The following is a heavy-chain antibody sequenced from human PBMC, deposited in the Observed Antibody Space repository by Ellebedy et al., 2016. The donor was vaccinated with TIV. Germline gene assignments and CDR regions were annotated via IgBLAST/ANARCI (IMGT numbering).Heavy chain of an antibody. V-gene: IGHV3-30-3*01. J-gene: IGHJ5*02. CDR3: ASKPGIATS. D-gene: IGHD6-13*01. CDR1: GFTFSSYA. Sequence: GGSLRLXCAASGFTFSSYAMSWVRQAPGKGLEWVAVISYDGSNKYYADSVKGRFTISRDNSKNTLYLQMNSLRAEDTAVYYCASKPGIATSWGQGTLVTVSS. CDR2: ISYDGSNK.